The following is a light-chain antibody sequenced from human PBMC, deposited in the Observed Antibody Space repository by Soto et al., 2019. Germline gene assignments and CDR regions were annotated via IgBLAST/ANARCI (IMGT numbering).Light chain of an antibody. J-gene: IGLJ1*01. CDR2: EVS. Sequence: QSALTQPPSASGSPGQSVTISCTATTSDVGGYNYVSWYQQHPGKAPKLLIYEVSKRPSGVPDRFSGSKSGNTASLTVSGLQPEDEADYYCTSYAGSNIVFGTGTKGTVL. CDR1: TSDVGGYNY. V-gene: IGLV2-8*01. CDR3: TSYAGSNIV.